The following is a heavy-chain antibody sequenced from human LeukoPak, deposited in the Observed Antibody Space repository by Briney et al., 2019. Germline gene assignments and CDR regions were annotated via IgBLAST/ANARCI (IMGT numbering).Heavy chain of an antibody. J-gene: IGHJ4*02. CDR3: ARTPLQVPVVGELPPYYFDY. CDR1: GFTFSRNA. Sequence: GGSLRLSCAASGFTFSRNAMHWVRQAPGKGLQWVAVISYDGSDRYYADSVKGRFTVSRDNSKNTLYLQMNSLRAEGTAVYYCARTPLQVPVVGELPPYYFDYWGQGTLVTVSS. CDR2: ISYDGSDR. V-gene: IGHV3-30*04. D-gene: IGHD3-10*01.